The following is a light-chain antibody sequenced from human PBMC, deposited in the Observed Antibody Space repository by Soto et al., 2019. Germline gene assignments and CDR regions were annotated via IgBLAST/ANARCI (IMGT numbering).Light chain of an antibody. J-gene: IGLJ3*02. Sequence: SALTQPPSASGSPGQSVTNSCTGTSSDVGGYNYVSWYQQYPGRAPKLMIYEVTKRPSGVPDRFSGSKSGNTASLTVSGLQAEDEADYYCSSYAASNNFYFVFGGGTKVTVL. V-gene: IGLV2-8*01. CDR2: EVT. CDR1: SSDVGGYNY. CDR3: SSYAASNNFYFV.